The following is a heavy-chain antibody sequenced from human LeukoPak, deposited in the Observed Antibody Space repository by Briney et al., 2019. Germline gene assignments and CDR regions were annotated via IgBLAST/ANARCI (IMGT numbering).Heavy chain of an antibody. V-gene: IGHV4-59*05. CDR3: ARLYSSGLDY. J-gene: IGHJ4*02. Sequence: PSETLSLTCTVSGGSISSYYWSWIRQPPGKGLEWIGSIYYSGSTYYNPSLKSRVTISVDTSKNQFSLKLSSVTAADTAVYYCARLYSSGLDYWGQGTLVTVSS. CDR1: GGSISSYY. D-gene: IGHD6-19*01. CDR2: IYYSGST.